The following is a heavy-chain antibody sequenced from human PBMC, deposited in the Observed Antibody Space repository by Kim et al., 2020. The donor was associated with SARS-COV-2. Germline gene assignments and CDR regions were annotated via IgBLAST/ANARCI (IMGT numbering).Heavy chain of an antibody. CDR3: ARSRRDPNNFDY. Sequence: NYNPSLKRRVTISVDTSKNQFSLKLSSVTAADTAVYYCARSRRDPNNFDYWGQGTLVTVSS. V-gene: IGHV4-59*01. J-gene: IGHJ4*02. D-gene: IGHD3-10*01.